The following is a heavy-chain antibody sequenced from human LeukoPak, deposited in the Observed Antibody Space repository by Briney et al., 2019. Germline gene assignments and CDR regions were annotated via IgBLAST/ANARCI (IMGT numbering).Heavy chain of an antibody. CDR2: ISGSGGST. V-gene: IGHV3-23*01. J-gene: IGHJ4*02. D-gene: IGHD2-15*01. Sequence: PGGSLRLSCAASGFTFSSYAMSWVRQAPGKGLEWVSAISGSGGSTYYADSVKGRFTISRDNSKNTLYLQMNSLRAEDTAVYYCAKDWGYCSGGSCYNDYWGQGTLVTVSS. CDR3: AKDWGYCSGGSCYNDY. CDR1: GFTFSSYA.